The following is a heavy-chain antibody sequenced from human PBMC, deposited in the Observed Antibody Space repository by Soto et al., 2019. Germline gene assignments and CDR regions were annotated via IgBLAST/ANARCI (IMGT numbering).Heavy chain of an antibody. J-gene: IGHJ3*01. Sequence: QVQLQESGPGLVKPSGTLSLTCAVSGGSISSSHWWTWVRQSPGKGLEYIGEISHSGTSNSTPSLQRRVTLSVDKCKNHLSLALTSVTAADTAVYYCARVVLTITRGAFDAWGQGTLVIVSS. CDR3: ARVVLTITRGAFDA. CDR1: GGSISSSHW. CDR2: ISHSGTS. D-gene: IGHD3-9*01. V-gene: IGHV4-4*02.